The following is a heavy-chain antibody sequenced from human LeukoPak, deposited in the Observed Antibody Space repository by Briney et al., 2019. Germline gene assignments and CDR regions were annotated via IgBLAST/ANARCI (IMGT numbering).Heavy chain of an antibody. Sequence: EASVKVSCKASGYTFTTYAMNWVRQAPGQRLEWMGWINAGTGYTKYSQEFQGRVTITRDTSANIAYMELSSLRSEDMAVYYCAKDRRVRAHYYMDVWGKGTTVTISS. CDR2: INAGTGYT. J-gene: IGHJ6*03. D-gene: IGHD3-10*01. V-gene: IGHV1-3*03. CDR1: GYTFTTYA. CDR3: AKDRRVRAHYYMDV.